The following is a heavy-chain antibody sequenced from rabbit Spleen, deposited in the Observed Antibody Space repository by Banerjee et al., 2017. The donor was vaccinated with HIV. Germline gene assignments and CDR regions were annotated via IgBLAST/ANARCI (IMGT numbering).Heavy chain of an antibody. J-gene: IGHJ6*01. V-gene: IGHV1S45*01. Sequence: QEKLMESGGGLVQPGGSLKLSCKASGFDFSRTGVSWVRQAPGKGLEWIGCINVIPAKTVYATGAKGRFTISRASSTTLVLQITSLTAADTATYFCARDLEGVIGWKFGWWGPGTLVTV. CDR3: ARDLEGVIGWKFGW. CDR2: INVIPAKT. D-gene: IGHD4-1*01. CDR1: GFDFSRTG.